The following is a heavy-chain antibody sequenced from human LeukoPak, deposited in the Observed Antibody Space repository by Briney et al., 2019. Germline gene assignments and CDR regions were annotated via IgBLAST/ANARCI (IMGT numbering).Heavy chain of an antibody. CDR1: GFTFSSYW. Sequence: QPGGSLRLSCAASGFTFSSYWMHWVRQAPGKGLVWVSRINSDGSSTSYADSVKGRFTISRDNAKNSLYLQMNSLRAEDTAVYYCARVGCGGDCYYYFDYWGQGTLVTVSS. D-gene: IGHD2-21*02. V-gene: IGHV3-74*01. J-gene: IGHJ4*02. CDR2: INSDGSST. CDR3: ARVGCGGDCYYYFDY.